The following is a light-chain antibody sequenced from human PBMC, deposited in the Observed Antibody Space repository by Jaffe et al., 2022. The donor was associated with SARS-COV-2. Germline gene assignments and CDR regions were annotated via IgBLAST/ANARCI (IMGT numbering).Light chain of an antibody. J-gene: IGKJ1*01. Sequence: DVVVTQSPVSLPVTLGQPASISCKTSQSLAYSDGKTYLHWFQQRPGQSPRRLIYQVSNRDSGVPDRFSGSGSVTDFTLKISRVEAEDVGIYYCMQDTHWPPTFGQGTKVEIK. CDR3: MQDTHWPPT. CDR1: QSLAYSDGKTY. CDR2: QVS. V-gene: IGKV2-30*01.